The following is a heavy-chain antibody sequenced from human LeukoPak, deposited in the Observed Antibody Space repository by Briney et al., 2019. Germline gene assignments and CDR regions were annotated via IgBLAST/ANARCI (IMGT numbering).Heavy chain of an antibody. V-gene: IGHV3-7*03. J-gene: IGHJ6*02. Sequence: SGGSLRLSCAASGFTFSSYWMSWVRQAPGKGLEWVANIKQDGSEKYYVDSVKGRFTISRDNAMNSLYLQMNSLRAEDTAAYYCASSMLPYYYGMDVWGQGTTVTVSS. D-gene: IGHD2-15*01. CDR2: IKQDGSEK. CDR3: ASSMLPYYYGMDV. CDR1: GFTFSSYW.